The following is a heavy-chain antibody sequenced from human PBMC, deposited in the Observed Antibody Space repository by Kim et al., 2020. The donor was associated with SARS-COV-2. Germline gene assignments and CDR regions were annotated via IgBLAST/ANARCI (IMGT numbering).Heavy chain of an antibody. J-gene: IGHJ4*02. CDR2: ISYDGSNK. CDR3: AKDRVYGDLSNFDY. V-gene: IGHV3-30*18. Sequence: GGSLRLSCAASGFTFSSYGMHWVRQAPGKGLEWVAVISYDGSNKYYADSVKGRFTISRDNSKNTLYLQMNSLRAEDTAVYYCAKDRVYGDLSNFDYWGQGTLVTVSS. D-gene: IGHD4-17*01. CDR1: GFTFSSYG.